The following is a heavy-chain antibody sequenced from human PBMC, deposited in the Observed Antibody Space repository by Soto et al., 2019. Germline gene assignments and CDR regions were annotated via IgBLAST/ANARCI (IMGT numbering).Heavy chain of an antibody. D-gene: IGHD1-26*01. CDR1: GYSISSSNW. Sequence: QVQLQESGPGLVKPSDTLSLTCAVSGYSISSSNWWGWIRQPPGKGLEWIGYIYYSGTPYYNPSPKSRVTMSVDTSKNQFSLELTSVTAVDTAVYYCARREIEGPIDYWGQGTLVTVSS. J-gene: IGHJ4*02. CDR2: IYYSGTP. V-gene: IGHV4-28*01. CDR3: ARREIEGPIDY.